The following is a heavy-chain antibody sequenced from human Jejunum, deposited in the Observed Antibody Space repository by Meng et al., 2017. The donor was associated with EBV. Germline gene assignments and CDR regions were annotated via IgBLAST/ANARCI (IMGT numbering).Heavy chain of an antibody. CDR2: ISSSSSYI. V-gene: IGHV3-21*01. Sequence: DAEPVVSGGGLVECGGFLRLSCAASGITFSIYSMNWVRQAPGKGLEWVSSISSSSSYIYYADSVKGRFTISRDNAKNSLYLQMNSLRAEDTAVYYCARDDEYSYGYSWYFDLWGRGTLVTVSS. CDR3: ARDDEYSYGYSWYFDL. CDR1: GITFSIYS. D-gene: IGHD5-18*01. J-gene: IGHJ2*01.